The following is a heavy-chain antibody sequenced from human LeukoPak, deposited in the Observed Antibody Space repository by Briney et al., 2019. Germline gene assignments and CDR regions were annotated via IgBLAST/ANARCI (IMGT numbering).Heavy chain of an antibody. CDR1: GGSISSYY. V-gene: IGHV4-59*01. CDR2: IYYSGST. J-gene: IGHJ5*02. D-gene: IGHD3-22*01. Sequence: PSETLSLTCTVSGGSISSYYWSWIRQPLGKGLEWIGYIYYSGSTNYNPSLKSRVTISVDTSKNQLSLKLSSVTAADTAVYYCARGDYYYDSSGHFGWFDPWGQGTLVTVSS. CDR3: ARGDYYYDSSGHFGWFDP.